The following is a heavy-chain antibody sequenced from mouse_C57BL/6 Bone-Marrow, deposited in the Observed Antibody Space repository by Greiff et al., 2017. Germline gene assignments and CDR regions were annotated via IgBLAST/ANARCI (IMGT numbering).Heavy chain of an antibody. CDR3: ARRGGSSYQGAVDY. CDR1: GYTFTDYY. Sequence: QVQLQQSGAELVRPGASVKLSCKASGYTFTDYYINWVKQRPGQGLEWIARIYPGSGNTYYNEKFKGKATMTAEKSSSTAYMQLSSLTSEDSAVYFCARRGGSSYQGAVDYWGQGTSVTVSS. D-gene: IGHD1-1*01. J-gene: IGHJ4*01. CDR2: IYPGSGNT. V-gene: IGHV1-76*01.